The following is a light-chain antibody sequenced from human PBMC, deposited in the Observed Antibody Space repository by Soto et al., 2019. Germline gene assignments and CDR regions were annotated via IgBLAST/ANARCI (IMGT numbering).Light chain of an antibody. CDR2: AAS. Sequence: IQMTHSPSSLSASVGDRVAITFRASQSISSYLNWYQQKPGKAPKLLIYAASSLQSGVPSRFSGSGSGTDFTLTISSLQPEDFATYYCQQSYSTPRTFGQGTKVDI. V-gene: IGKV1-39*01. CDR3: QQSYSTPRT. J-gene: IGKJ1*01. CDR1: QSISSY.